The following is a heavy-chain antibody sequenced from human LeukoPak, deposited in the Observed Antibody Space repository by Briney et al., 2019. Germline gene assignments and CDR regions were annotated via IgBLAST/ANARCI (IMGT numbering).Heavy chain of an antibody. J-gene: IGHJ4*02. CDR1: GGSISSALYS. Sequence: SETLSLTCAVSGGSISSALYSWSWIRQPPGKGLEWIGYIYHTGSTTYNPSFKSRLTISLDTSKNQFSLKLSSVTAADTAIYYCARGAAAFDWGQGSLVTVSS. V-gene: IGHV4-30-4*07. CDR3: ARGAAAFD. D-gene: IGHD6-13*01. CDR2: IYHTGST.